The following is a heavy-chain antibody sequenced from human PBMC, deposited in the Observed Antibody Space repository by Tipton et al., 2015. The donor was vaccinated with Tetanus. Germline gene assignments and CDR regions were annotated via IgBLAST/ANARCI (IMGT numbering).Heavy chain of an antibody. Sequence: QLVQSGAEVKKPGASLKVSCKASGYTFTGYYLYWVRQAPGQGLEWMGWIDPNSSGTAYAQKFQGRVTMTRDTSISTVDMELSRLRSDDTAVYYCARDRGDYIYYGMDVWGPGTTVTVSS. CDR2: IDPNSSGT. CDR1: GYTFTGYY. V-gene: IGHV1-2*02. J-gene: IGHJ6*02. D-gene: IGHD3-22*01. CDR3: ARDRGDYIYYGMDV.